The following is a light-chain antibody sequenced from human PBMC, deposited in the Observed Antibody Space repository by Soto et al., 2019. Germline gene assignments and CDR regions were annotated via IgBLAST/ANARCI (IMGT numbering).Light chain of an antibody. CDR3: SSYAGSDNLV. V-gene: IGLV2-8*01. J-gene: IGLJ2*01. CDR1: SSDVGGYNY. Sequence: QSVLTQPPSASESPGQSVTISCTGTSSDVGGYNYVSWYQQHPGKAPKLMIYEVSKRPSGVPDRFSGSKSGNTASLTVSGLQAEDEADYYCSSYAGSDNLVFGGRTKVTVL. CDR2: EVS.